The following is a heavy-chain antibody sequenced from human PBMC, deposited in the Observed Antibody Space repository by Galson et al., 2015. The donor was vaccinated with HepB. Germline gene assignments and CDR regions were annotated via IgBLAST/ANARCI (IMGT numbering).Heavy chain of an antibody. CDR3: ARVGAAAIYYYYAMDV. D-gene: IGHD6-13*01. V-gene: IGHV1-69*13. J-gene: IGHJ6*02. CDR2: IIPIFGTA. CDR1: GGTFSSYA. Sequence: SVKVSCKASGGTFSSYAISWVRQAPGQGLEWMGGIIPIFGTANYAQKFQGRVAITADESTSTAYMELSSLRSDDTAVYYCARVGAAAIYYYYAMDVWGQGTTVTVSS.